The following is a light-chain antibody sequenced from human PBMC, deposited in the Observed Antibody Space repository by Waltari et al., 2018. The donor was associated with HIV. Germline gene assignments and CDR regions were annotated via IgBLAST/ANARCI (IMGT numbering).Light chain of an antibody. Sequence: QSALTQPRSVSGSPGQSVTISCTGTSSDVGAYNYVSWYQQHPGKAPKFMIYDVNKRPSGVPNRSFGSKSGNTASLNISGLQAEDESDYYCCSYAGIWGVFGTGTKVTVL. CDR1: SSDVGAYNY. CDR2: DVN. CDR3: CSYAGIWGV. J-gene: IGLJ1*01. V-gene: IGLV2-11*01.